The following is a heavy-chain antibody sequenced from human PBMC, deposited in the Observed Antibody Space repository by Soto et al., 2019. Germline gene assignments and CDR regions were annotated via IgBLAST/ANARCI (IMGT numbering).Heavy chain of an antibody. CDR1: GFTFSSYA. V-gene: IGHV3-23*01. D-gene: IGHD4-17*01. CDR3: AKDRAVSYGDFDY. Sequence: EVQLLESGGGLVQPGGSMRLSCAASGFTFSSYAMSWVRQAQGKGLEWVSAISGSGGSTYYADSVKGRFTISRDNSKNTLYLQMNSLRAEDTAVYYCAKDRAVSYGDFDYWGQGTLVTVCS. CDR2: ISGSGGST. J-gene: IGHJ4*02.